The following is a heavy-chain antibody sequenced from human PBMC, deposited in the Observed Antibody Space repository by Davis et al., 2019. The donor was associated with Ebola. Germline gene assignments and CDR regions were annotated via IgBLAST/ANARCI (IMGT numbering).Heavy chain of an antibody. J-gene: IGHJ6*02. CDR3: ARRGGVDV. CDR1: GGSFSTYY. Sequence: MPSETLSLTCAVYGGSFSTYYWSWIRQPPGMGLEWIGEINHSGSTNYNPSLKSRVTMSVDTSKSQFSLKLSSVTAADTAVYYCARRGGVDVWGQGTTVTVSS. V-gene: IGHV4-34*01. D-gene: IGHD3-10*01. CDR2: INHSGST.